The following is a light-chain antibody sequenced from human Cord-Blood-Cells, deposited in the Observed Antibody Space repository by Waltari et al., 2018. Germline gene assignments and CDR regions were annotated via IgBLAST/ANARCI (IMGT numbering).Light chain of an antibody. V-gene: IGKV4-1*01. Sequence: VSLGERATINCKSSQSVLYSSNNKNYLAWYQQKPGQPPKLLIYWASTRESGVPDRFSGSGSGTDFTLTISSLQAEDVAVYYCQQYYSTPPTFGGGTKVEIK. CDR2: WAS. J-gene: IGKJ4*01. CDR3: QQYYSTPPT. CDR1: QSVLYSSNNKNY.